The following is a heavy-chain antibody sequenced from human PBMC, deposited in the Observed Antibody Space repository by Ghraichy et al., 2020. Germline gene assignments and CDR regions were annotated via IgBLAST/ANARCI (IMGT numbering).Heavy chain of an antibody. D-gene: IGHD3-22*01. CDR3: ARGHSSGYSLYYAMDV. V-gene: IGHV3-7*01. CDR1: GFTFSSYW. J-gene: IGHJ6*02. Sequence: GGSLRLSCAASGFTFSSYWMTWVRQAPGKGLEWVANLKQDGSERYYVDSVKGRFTISRDNAKNSLYLQINSLRAEDTAVYYCARGHSSGYSLYYAMDVWGQGTTVTVSS. CDR2: LKQDGSER.